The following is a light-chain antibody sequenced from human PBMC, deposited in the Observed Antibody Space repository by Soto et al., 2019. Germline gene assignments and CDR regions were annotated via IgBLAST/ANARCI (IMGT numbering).Light chain of an antibody. CDR2: GAS. CDR3: HQYDTWT. V-gene: IGKV3-20*01. Sequence: EIVLAQSPGTLSLSPGERATLSCRASQSFNSIYLAWYQQKPGQAPRLLIYGASSRATGIPDRFSGSGSGTHFTLTISRLEPEDFAVYYCHQYDTWTFGQGTKVEIK. J-gene: IGKJ1*01. CDR1: QSFNSIY.